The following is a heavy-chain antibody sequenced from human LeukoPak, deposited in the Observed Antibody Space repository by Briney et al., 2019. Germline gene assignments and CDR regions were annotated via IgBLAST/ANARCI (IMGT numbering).Heavy chain of an antibody. CDR2: IWYDGSKK. CDR1: GFTFSSHG. CDR3: ARHQIVGATRSPFDY. V-gene: IGHV3-33*01. J-gene: IGHJ4*02. D-gene: IGHD1-26*01. Sequence: GGSLRLSCAASGFTFSSHGMHWVRQAPGKGLEWVAVIWYDGSKKYHADSVKGRFTISRDNSKNTLYLQMNSLRAEDTAVYYCARHQIVGATRSPFDYWGQGTLVTVSS.